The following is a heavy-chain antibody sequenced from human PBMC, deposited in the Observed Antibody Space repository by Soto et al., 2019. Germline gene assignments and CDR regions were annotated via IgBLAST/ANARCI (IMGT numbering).Heavy chain of an antibody. CDR1: GGSISSGDYY. CDR3: DRYYVYYYYGMDV. D-gene: IGHD3-16*01. Sequence: PSETLSLTCTVSGGSISSGDYYWSWIRQPPGKGLEWIGYIYYSGSTYYNPSLKSRVTISVDTSKNQFSLKLSSVTAADTAVYYCDRYYVYYYYGMDVWGQGTTVTVSS. V-gene: IGHV4-30-4*01. J-gene: IGHJ6*02. CDR2: IYYSGST.